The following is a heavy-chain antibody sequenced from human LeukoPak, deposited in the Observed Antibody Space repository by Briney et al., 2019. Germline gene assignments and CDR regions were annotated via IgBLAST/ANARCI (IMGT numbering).Heavy chain of an antibody. CDR3: TRHPAEGDY. J-gene: IGHJ4*02. CDR1: GFIFSDFY. Sequence: GGSLRLSCAASGFIFSDFYMSWIRQAPGKGLESVSYISGSSSNTNYADSVKGRFTISRDNAKNSLYLQMNSLRAEDTAVYYCTRHPAEGDYWDQGTLVTVSS. D-gene: IGHD2-15*01. CDR2: ISGSSSNT. V-gene: IGHV3-11*03.